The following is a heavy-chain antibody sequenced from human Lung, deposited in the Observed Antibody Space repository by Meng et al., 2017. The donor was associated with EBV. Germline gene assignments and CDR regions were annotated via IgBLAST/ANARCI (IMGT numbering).Heavy chain of an antibody. Sequence: GQLQQLGAGLLKPSETLSLTCGVSGRSFSSSYWSWIRQPPGKGLEWIGQINYSGITNYNPSLKSRVTISVDTSKNQFSLSLNSVTAADTAVYYCARGGTSSAPFDYWGQGTLVTVSS. CDR1: GRSFSSSY. J-gene: IGHJ4*02. V-gene: IGHV4-34*01. CDR3: ARGGTSSAPFDY. D-gene: IGHD2-2*01. CDR2: INYSGIT.